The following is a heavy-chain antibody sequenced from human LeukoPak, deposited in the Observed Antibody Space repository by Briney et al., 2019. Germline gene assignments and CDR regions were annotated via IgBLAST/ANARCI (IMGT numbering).Heavy chain of an antibody. J-gene: IGHJ4*02. D-gene: IGHD2-15*01. CDR3: ARVGYCSGGSCRFSYFDY. V-gene: IGHV4-30-4*01. CDR2: IYYSGST. Sequence: SETLSLTCTVSGGSISSPYYYWSWIRQPPGKGLEWIGYIYYSGSTYYNPSLKSRVTISIDTSKNRFSLKLSSVTAADTAVYFCARVGYCSGGSCRFSYFDYWGQGSLVTVSS. CDR1: GGSISSPYYY.